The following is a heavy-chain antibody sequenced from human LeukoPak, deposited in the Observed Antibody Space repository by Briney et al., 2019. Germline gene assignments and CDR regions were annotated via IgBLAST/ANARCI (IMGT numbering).Heavy chain of an antibody. CDR3: ARDRPCYDSSGYLDYYYYGMDV. D-gene: IGHD3-22*01. J-gene: IGHJ6*02. CDR2: INHSGST. CDR1: GGSFSGYY. V-gene: IGHV4-34*01. Sequence: PSETLSLTCAVYGGSFSGYYWSWIRQPPGKGLEWIGEINHSGSTNYNPSLKSRVTISVDTSKNQFSLKLSSVTAADTAVYYCARDRPCYDSSGYLDYYYYGMDVWGQGTTVTVSS.